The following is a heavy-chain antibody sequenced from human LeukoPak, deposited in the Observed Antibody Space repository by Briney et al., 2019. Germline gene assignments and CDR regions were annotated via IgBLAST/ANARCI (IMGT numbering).Heavy chain of an antibody. CDR1: GGSISSSNW. D-gene: IGHD1-26*01. Sequence: SETLSLTCAVSGGSISSSNWWSWVRQPPGKGLEWIGEIYHSGSTNYNPSLKSRVTISVDKSKNQFSLKLSSVTAADTAVYYCARHSGSGEQFYYFDYWGQGTLVIVSS. J-gene: IGHJ4*02. CDR3: ARHSGSGEQFYYFDY. V-gene: IGHV4-4*02. CDR2: IYHSGST.